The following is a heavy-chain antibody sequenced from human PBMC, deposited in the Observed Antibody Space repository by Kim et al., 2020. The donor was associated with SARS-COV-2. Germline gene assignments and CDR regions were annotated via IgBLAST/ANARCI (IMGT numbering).Heavy chain of an antibody. CDR2: ISPDESNR. J-gene: IGHJ4*02. Sequence: GGSLRLSCAASGFTFSMYWMIWVRQAPGKGLEWVANISPDESNRYSVDSVRGRFTISRDNAKNSLFLEMNNLRAEDTAIYYCVRGRDKAFDFSGQGTLVTVSS. V-gene: IGHV3-7*03. CDR3: VRGRDKAFDF. CDR1: GFTFSMYW.